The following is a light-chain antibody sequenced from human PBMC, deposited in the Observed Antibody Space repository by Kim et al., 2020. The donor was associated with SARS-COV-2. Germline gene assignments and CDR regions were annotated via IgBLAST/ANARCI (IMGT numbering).Light chain of an antibody. J-gene: IGLJ3*02. CDR2: DVS. Sequence: GEAVTISGTGTGSDVGGYNYVSWYQQHPGQAPNLTIYDVSKRPYGVPDRFAGSKSGNTASLTISGLQAEDEADYYCCSYAGSYTWVFGGGTQLTVL. V-gene: IGLV2-11*01. CDR1: GSDVGGYNY. CDR3: CSYAGSYTWV.